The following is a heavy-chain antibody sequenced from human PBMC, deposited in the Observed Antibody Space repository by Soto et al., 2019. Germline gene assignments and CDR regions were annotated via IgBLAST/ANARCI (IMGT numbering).Heavy chain of an antibody. J-gene: IGHJ4*02. CDR1: GFTFNIYG. CDR3: AKDQASGQGSFDS. CDR2: ISYDGSNQ. Sequence: VQLVESGGGLVQPGRSLRLSCAASGFTFNIYGMHWVRQAPDKGLEWVALISYDGSNQYYADSVKGRFTISRDNSKNTLFLQMNSLRADDTAVYYCAKDQASGQGSFDSWGQGTLVTVSS. V-gene: IGHV3-30*18.